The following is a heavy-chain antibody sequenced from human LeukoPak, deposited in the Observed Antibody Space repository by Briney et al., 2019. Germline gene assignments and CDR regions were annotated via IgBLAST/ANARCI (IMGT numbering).Heavy chain of an antibody. V-gene: IGHV3-21*01. CDR1: GFTFSSFN. CDR3: ARYNSGWNDY. J-gene: IGHJ4*02. CDR2: ISSTSSLI. Sequence: GGSLRLSCAASGFTFSSFNMNWVRQAPGKGLEWVSSISSTSSLIWYADSLKGRFAISRDNAKNSLYLQMDSLRAEDTAVYYCARYNSGWNDYWGQGTLVTVSS. D-gene: IGHD6-19*01.